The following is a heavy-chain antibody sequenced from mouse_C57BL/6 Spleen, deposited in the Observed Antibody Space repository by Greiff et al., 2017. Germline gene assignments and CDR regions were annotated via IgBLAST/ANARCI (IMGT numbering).Heavy chain of an antibody. J-gene: IGHJ1*03. Sequence: QVQLQQPGAELVKPGASVKLSCKASGYTFTSYWMQWVKQRPGQGLEWIGEIDPSDSYTNYNQKFKGKATLTVDTASSTAYMQLSSLTSEDSAVYYCARSFAYEYDGRGYFDVWGTGTTVTVSS. CDR3: ARSFAYEYDGRGYFDV. CDR2: IDPSDSYT. D-gene: IGHD2-4*01. V-gene: IGHV1-50*01. CDR1: GYTFTSYW.